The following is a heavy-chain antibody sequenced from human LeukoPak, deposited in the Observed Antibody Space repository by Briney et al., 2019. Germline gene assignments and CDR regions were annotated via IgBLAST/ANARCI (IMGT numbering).Heavy chain of an antibody. D-gene: IGHD6-13*01. Sequence: SETLSLTCTVSGGSISSSSYYWGWIRQPPGKGLEWIGSIYYSGSTYYNPSLKSRVTISVDTSKNQFSLKLSSVTAADTAVYYCARVSWQQLATTQDWFDPWGQGTLVTVSS. CDR3: ARVSWQQLATTQDWFDP. CDR2: IYYSGST. J-gene: IGHJ5*02. V-gene: IGHV4-39*07. CDR1: GGSISSSSYY.